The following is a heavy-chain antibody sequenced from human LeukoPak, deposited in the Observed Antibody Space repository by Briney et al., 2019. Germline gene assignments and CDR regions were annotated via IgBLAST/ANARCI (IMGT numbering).Heavy chain of an antibody. V-gene: IGHV3-33*01. J-gene: IGHJ4*02. Sequence: GGSLRLSCAASGFTFSSYGMHWVRQAPGKGLEGGAVIWYDGSNKYYADSVKGRFTISRDNSKNTMYLQMNRRRAEDTAVYYCARDRLDYWGQGTLVTVSS. CDR1: GFTFSSYG. CDR3: ARDRLDY. CDR2: IWYDGSNK.